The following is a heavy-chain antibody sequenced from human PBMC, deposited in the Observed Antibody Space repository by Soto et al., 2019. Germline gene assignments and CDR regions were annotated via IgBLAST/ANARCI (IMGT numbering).Heavy chain of an antibody. V-gene: IGHV4-59*08. Sequence: QVQLQESGPGLVKPSETLSLTCTVSGGSIDGRNCAWIRQPPGKGLEWLGYVYYDGGSRYNPSVKTRLPLPMHTSKSQFFLPLRSVNAADTALYYCVRQGIGNLHGLVDVWGRGTTVTVSS. J-gene: IGHJ6*02. D-gene: IGHD3-10*01. CDR1: GGSIDGRN. CDR2: VYYDGGS. CDR3: VRQGIGNLHGLVDV.